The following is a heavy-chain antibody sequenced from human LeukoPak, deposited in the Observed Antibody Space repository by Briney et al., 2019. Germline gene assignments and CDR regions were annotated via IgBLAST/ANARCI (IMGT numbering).Heavy chain of an antibody. CDR1: GYTFTSYD. Sequence: GASVKVSCKASGYTFTSYDINWVRQATGQGLEWMGWMNPNSGNTGYAQKFQGRVTMTRNTSISTAYMELSSLRSEDTAVYYCARGYGSGSYYHRYYYYYMDVWGKGTTVTVSS. CDR2: MNPNSGNT. D-gene: IGHD3-10*01. CDR3: ARGYGSGSYYHRYYYYYMDV. J-gene: IGHJ6*03. V-gene: IGHV1-8*01.